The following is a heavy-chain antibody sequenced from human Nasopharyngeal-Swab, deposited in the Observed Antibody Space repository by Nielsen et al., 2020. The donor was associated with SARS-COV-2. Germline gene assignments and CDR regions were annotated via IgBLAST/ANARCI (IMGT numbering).Heavy chain of an antibody. D-gene: IGHD3-16*02. J-gene: IGHJ4*02. Sequence: RQPPGKGLEWVGFIRSKAYGGTTEYAASVKGRFTISRDDSKSIAYLQMNSLKTEDTAVYYCTRALYDYVWGSYRYGFDYWGQGTLVTVSS. CDR2: IRSKAYGGTT. V-gene: IGHV3-49*02. CDR3: TRALYDYVWGSYRYGFDY.